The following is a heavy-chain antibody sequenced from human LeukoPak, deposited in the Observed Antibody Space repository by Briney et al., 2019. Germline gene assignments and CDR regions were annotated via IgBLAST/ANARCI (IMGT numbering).Heavy chain of an antibody. CDR1: GFTFSSYA. J-gene: IGHJ4*02. Sequence: GGSLRLSCAASGFTFSSYAMSWVRQAPGKGLEWVSSISSSSSYIYYADSVKGRFTISRDNAKNSLYLQMNSLRAEDTAVYYCARDRGYCSSTSCSFDYWGQGTLVTVSS. D-gene: IGHD2-2*01. CDR2: ISSSSSYI. V-gene: IGHV3-21*01. CDR3: ARDRGYCSSTSCSFDY.